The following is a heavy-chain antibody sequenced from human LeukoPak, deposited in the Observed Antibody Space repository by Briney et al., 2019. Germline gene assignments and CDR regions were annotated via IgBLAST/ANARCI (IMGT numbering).Heavy chain of an antibody. D-gene: IGHD6-19*01. CDR3: ARRYSKGWYFDY. Sequence: PSETLSLTCSVSGGSISNNYWSWIRQPPGKGLEWMGYIFYSGSSDSNPSLKSRVTISVDTSKNQFSLKLTSVTAADTAVYYCARRYSKGWYFDYWGQGTLVTVSS. V-gene: IGHV4-59*08. CDR2: IFYSGSS. CDR1: GGSISNNY. J-gene: IGHJ4*02.